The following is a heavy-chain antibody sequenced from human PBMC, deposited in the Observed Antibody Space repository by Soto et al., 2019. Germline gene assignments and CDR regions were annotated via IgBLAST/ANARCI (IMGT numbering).Heavy chain of an antibody. V-gene: IGHV1-18*01. CDR1: GYTFTSYG. CDR3: ARGLRGDCYDGMGYAFDI. Sequence: ASVKVSCKASGYTFTSYGISWVRQAPGQGLEWMGWISAYNGSTNYAQKLQGRVTMTTDTSTSTAYMELRSLRSDDTAVYYCARGLRGDCYDGMGYAFDIWGQGTMVTVSS. CDR2: ISAYNGST. D-gene: IGHD3-22*01. J-gene: IGHJ3*02.